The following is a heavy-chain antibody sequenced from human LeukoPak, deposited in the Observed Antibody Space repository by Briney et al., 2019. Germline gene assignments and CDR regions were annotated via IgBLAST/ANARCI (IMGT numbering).Heavy chain of an antibody. J-gene: IGHJ4*02. CDR3: ARDGHSSSSGLGY. CDR1: GFTFSSYS. V-gene: IGHV3-21*01. D-gene: IGHD6-6*01. Sequence: GGSLRLSCAASGFTFSSYSMNWVCQAPGKGLEWVSSISSSSSYMYYADSVKGRFTISRDNAKNSLYLQMNSLRAEDTAVYYCARDGHSSSSGLGYWGQGTLVTVSS. CDR2: ISSSSSYM.